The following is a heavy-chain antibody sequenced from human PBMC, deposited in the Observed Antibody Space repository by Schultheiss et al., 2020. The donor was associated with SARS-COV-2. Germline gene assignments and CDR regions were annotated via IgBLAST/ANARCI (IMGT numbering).Heavy chain of an antibody. CDR2: IYYSGST. CDR1: GGSISSSSYY. V-gene: IGHV4-61*01. CDR3: ARDRPYPTYYYDSSGYYTT. J-gene: IGHJ5*02. Sequence: SETLSLTCTVSGGSISSSSYYWSWIRQHPGKGLEWIGYIYYSGSTNYNPSLKSRVTMSVDTSKNQFSLKLSSVTAADTAVYYCARDRPYPTYYYDSSGYYTTWGQGTLVTVSS. D-gene: IGHD3-22*01.